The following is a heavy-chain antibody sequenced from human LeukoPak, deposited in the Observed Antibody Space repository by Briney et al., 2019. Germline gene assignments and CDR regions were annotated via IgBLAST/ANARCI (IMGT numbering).Heavy chain of an antibody. J-gene: IGHJ4*02. D-gene: IGHD6-19*01. CDR2: MNPNSGNT. CDR1: GYTFTSYD. Sequence: PVASVKVSCKASGYTFTSYDINWVRQATGQGLEWMGWMNPNSGNTGYAQKFQGRVTMTRNTSISTAYMELSSLRSEDTAVYYCARAQAVADNFDYWGQGTLVTVSS. V-gene: IGHV1-8*01. CDR3: ARAQAVADNFDY.